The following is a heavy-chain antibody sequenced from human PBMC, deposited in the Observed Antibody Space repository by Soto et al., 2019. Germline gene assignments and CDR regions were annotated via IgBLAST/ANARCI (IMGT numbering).Heavy chain of an antibody. CDR3: ARARDSHGSGSYYTD. CDR1: GGTFSTYA. Sequence: QVQLVQSGAEVKKPGSSVKVSCKASGGTFSTYAISWVRQAPGLGLEWMGGIIPIFGTANYAQKFQGRVTITADESTSTAYMELSSLRSDDTAVYYCARARDSHGSGSYYTDWGQGTLVTVSS. J-gene: IGHJ4*02. V-gene: IGHV1-69*01. D-gene: IGHD3-10*01. CDR2: IIPIFGTA.